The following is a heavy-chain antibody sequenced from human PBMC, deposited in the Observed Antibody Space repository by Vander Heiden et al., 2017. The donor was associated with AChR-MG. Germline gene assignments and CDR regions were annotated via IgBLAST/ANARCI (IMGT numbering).Heavy chain of an antibody. J-gene: IGHJ6*02. D-gene: IGHD2-15*01. CDR3: ASLYCSGGSCYSYYYYGMDV. CDR1: GYTFTSYD. CDR2: MNPNSGNT. V-gene: IGHV1-8*01. Sequence: QVQLVQSGAEVKKPGASVKVSCKASGYTFTSYDINWVRQATGQGLEWMGWMNPNSGNTGDAQKFQGRVTMTRNTSISTAYMEQSSLRSEDTAVYYCASLYCSGGSCYSYYYYGMDVWGQGTTVTVSS.